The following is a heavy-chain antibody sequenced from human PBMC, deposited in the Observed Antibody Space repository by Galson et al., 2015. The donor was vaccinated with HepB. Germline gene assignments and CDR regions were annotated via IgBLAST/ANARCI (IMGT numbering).Heavy chain of an antibody. Sequence: SVKVSCKASGYTFTSYGISWVRQAPGQGLEWMGWTSAYNGNTNYAQKLQGRVTMTTDTSTSTAYMELRSLRSDDTAVYYCARDSTTMIHFDYWGQGTLVTVSS. CDR2: TSAYNGNT. J-gene: IGHJ4*02. D-gene: IGHD3-22*01. CDR1: GYTFTSYG. V-gene: IGHV1-18*01. CDR3: ARDSTTMIHFDY.